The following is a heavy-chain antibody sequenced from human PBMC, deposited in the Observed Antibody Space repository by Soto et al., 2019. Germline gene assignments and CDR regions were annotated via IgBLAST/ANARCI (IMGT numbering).Heavy chain of an antibody. J-gene: IGHJ4*02. CDR1: GASVSSYY. Sequence: QMQLQESGPGLVKPSETLSLSCAVSGASVSSYYWNWIRQPPGKGLEWIGYIWDSGSCNYNPSLKSRVTISLDTSQNQFSLKLTSVTAADTAVYYCARYASGTFPFFDHWAGEPWSPSPQ. CDR2: IWDSGSC. V-gene: IGHV4-59*02. D-gene: IGHD3-10*01. CDR3: ARYASGTFPFFDH.